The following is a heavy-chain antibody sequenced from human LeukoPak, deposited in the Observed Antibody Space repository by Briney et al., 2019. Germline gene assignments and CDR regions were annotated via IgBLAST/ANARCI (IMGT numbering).Heavy chain of an antibody. Sequence: PGGSLRLSCEASGFTFTTYSMTWVRQAPGKGLEWVSIISSGSSAIFSADALKGRFTISRDDAKNLLYLDMNSLRAEDAAVYYCAKDRVYGYIPDYWGQGTLVTVSS. D-gene: IGHD5-24*01. CDR3: AKDRVYGYIPDY. J-gene: IGHJ4*02. CDR2: ISSGSSAI. CDR1: GFTFTTYS. V-gene: IGHV3-21*01.